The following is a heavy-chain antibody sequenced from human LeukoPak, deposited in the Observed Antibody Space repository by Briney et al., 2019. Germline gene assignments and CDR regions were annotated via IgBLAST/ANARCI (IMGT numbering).Heavy chain of an antibody. V-gene: IGHV5-51*01. Sequence: GESLKISCEASGYNFDTFWIGWGRQMPGKGLEWMGVIYPGDSDTRFSPSFQGQVTISVDKSLRTAYLQWNSLQASDTAIYYCALREGYWGQGTLVTVSS. CDR2: IYPGDSDT. J-gene: IGHJ4*02. CDR1: GYNFDTFW. CDR3: ALREGY.